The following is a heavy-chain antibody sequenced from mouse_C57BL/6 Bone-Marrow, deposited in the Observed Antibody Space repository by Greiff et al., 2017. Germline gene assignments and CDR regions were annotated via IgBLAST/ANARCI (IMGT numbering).Heavy chain of an antibody. CDR1: GHTFTSYW. D-gene: IGHD2-3*01. CDR3: AKGLLSPFAY. Sequence: VQLQQPGAELVMPGASVKLSCKASGHTFTSYWMHWVKQRPGQGLEWIGEIDPSDSYTNYNQKFKGKSTLTVDKSSSTAYMQLSSLTSEDSAVYYCAKGLLSPFAYWGQGTLVTVSA. V-gene: IGHV1-69*01. J-gene: IGHJ3*01. CDR2: IDPSDSYT.